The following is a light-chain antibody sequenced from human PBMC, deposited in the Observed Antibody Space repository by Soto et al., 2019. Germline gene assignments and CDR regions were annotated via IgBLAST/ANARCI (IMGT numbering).Light chain of an antibody. J-gene: IGLJ3*02. CDR1: SSDVGGYNY. CDR2: EVS. Sequence: QSVLTQPASVSGSPGQSLTISCTGTSSDVGGYNYVSWYQQHPGKAPKLLIYEVSNRPSGVSNRFSGSKSGDTASLTISGLQAEDEADYYCSSYTGTRSDALVFGGGTKLTVL. V-gene: IGLV2-14*01. CDR3: SSYTGTRSDALV.